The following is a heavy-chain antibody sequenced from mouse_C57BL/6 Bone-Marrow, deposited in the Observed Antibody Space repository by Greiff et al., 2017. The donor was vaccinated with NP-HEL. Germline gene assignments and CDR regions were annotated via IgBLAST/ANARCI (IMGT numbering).Heavy chain of an antibody. J-gene: IGHJ3*01. V-gene: IGHV1-59*01. CDR1: GYTFTSYW. Sequence: VQLQQSGAELVRPGTSVKLSCKASGYTFTSYWMHWVKQRPGQGLEWIGVIDPSDSYTNYNQKFKGKATLTVDTSSSTAYMQLSSLTSEDSAVYYGARLGYGSITGFAYWGQGTLVTVSA. CDR3: ARLGYGSITGFAY. CDR2: IDPSDSYT. D-gene: IGHD1-1*01.